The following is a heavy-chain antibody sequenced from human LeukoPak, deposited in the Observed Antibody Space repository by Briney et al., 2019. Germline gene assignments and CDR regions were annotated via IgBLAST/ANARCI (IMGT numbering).Heavy chain of an antibody. CDR2: IKQDGSEK. CDR3: AKDLKYCSGGSCRINYFDY. Sequence: GGSLRLSCAASGFTFSSYWMSWVRQAPGKGLEWVANIKQDGSEKYYVDSVKGRFTISRDNAKNSLYLQMNSLRAEDTAVYYCAKDLKYCSGGSCRINYFDYWGQGTLVTVSS. D-gene: IGHD2-15*01. J-gene: IGHJ4*02. CDR1: GFTFSSYW. V-gene: IGHV3-7*03.